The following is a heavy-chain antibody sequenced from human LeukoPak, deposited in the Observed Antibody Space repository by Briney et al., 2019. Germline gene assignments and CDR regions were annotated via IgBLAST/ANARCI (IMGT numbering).Heavy chain of an antibody. CDR3: AKFRFGGLDH. V-gene: IGHV3-23*01. Sequence: GGSLRVSCAASGVTFSTYAMSWVREALGEGREWVSFISGGSESTHYADSLKRRFTFTRDNSKDTLYLQINGLRGEDTAVYYCAKFRFGGLDHWGQGALVTVSS. D-gene: IGHD3-16*01. CDR1: GVTFSTYA. J-gene: IGHJ4*02. CDR2: ISGGSEST.